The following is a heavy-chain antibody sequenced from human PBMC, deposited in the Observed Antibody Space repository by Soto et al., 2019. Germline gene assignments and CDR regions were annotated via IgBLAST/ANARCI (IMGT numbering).Heavy chain of an antibody. CDR3: ALTSRGNWFDP. D-gene: IGHD7-27*01. V-gene: IGHV1-46*01. J-gene: IGHJ5*02. Sequence: ASVKVSCKASGYTFTSYYMHWVRQAPGQGLEWMGIINPSGGSTSYAQKFQGRVTMTRDTSASTVYMELSSLRSEDTAVYYCALTSRGNWFDPWGQGTLVTVSS. CDR1: GYTFTSYY. CDR2: INPSGGST.